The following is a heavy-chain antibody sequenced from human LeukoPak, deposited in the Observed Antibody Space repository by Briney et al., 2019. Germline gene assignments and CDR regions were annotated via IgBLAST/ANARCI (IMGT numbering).Heavy chain of an antibody. CDR3: ARMTEVVPAAWRLYHYGMDV. CDR1: GFTFSSYA. V-gene: IGHV3-30-3*01. D-gene: IGHD2-2*01. CDR2: ISYDGSNK. Sequence: GRSLRLSCAASGFTFSSYAMHWVRQAPGKGLEWVAVISYDGSNKYYADSVKGRFTISRDNSKNTLYLQMNSLRAEDTAVYYCARMTEVVPAAWRLYHYGMDVWGQGTTVTVSS. J-gene: IGHJ6*02.